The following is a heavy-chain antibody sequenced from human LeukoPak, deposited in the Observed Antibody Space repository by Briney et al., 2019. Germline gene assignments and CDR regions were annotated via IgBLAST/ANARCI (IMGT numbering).Heavy chain of an antibody. CDR1: GYTFTSYY. V-gene: IGHV1-2*02. Sequence: GASVTVSCKASGYTFTSYYIHWVRQAPGQGLEWMAWMNPNSGGTSYAQKFQGRVTLTRDTSISTAYMELSRLRFDDTAVYYCARNKEGKSLDYWGQGTPVTVSS. CDR2: MNPNSGGT. CDR3: ARNKEGKSLDY. J-gene: IGHJ4*02.